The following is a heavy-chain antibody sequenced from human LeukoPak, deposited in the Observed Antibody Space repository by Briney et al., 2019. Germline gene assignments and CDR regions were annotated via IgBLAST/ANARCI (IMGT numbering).Heavy chain of an antibody. J-gene: IGHJ4*02. Sequence: GGSLRLSCAASGFTFSAYSMNWVRQAPGKGLEWVSYISSDSSTIYYADSVKGRFTISRDNAKNSLYLQMNSLRAEDTAVYYCTRERQSKMGATTWGIDYWGQGTPVTVSS. CDR2: ISSDSSTI. D-gene: IGHD1-26*01. CDR1: GFTFSAYS. CDR3: TRERQSKMGATTWGIDY. V-gene: IGHV3-48*04.